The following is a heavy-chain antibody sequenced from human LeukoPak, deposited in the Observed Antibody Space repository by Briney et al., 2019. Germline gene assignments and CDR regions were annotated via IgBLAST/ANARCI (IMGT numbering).Heavy chain of an antibody. D-gene: IGHD6-19*01. J-gene: IGHJ5*02. Sequence: PGGSLRLSCAASGFTFSNYGMHWVRQAPGKGLEWVAVIWYDGSYKSYADSVKGRFTISRDNSKNTLYLQMNSLRAEDTAVYYCARRGYSSGSWGQGTLVTVSS. V-gene: IGHV3-33*01. CDR3: ARRGYSSGS. CDR1: GFTFSNYG. CDR2: IWYDGSYK.